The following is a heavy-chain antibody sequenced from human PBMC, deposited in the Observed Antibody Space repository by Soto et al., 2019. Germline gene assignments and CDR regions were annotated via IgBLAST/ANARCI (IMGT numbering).Heavy chain of an antibody. D-gene: IGHD2-15*01. CDR1: GFSFNEAW. Sequence: EVQLVESAGGLVKPGGSLRLSCVASGFSFNEAWMNWVRQAPGEGLEWVGRIKTSAGGGATDYAAPVQGRFTISRDDSKNALYLHMNRLRTEDKAIYYCTTGSVEGIWGQGTTVTVSS. V-gene: IGHV3-15*07. J-gene: IGHJ6*02. CDR2: IKTSAGGGAT. CDR3: TTGSVEGI.